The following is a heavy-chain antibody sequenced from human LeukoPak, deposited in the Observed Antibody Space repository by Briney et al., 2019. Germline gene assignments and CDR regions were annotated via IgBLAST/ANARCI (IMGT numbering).Heavy chain of an antibody. V-gene: IGHV3-30*19. CDR2: ISNDERNK. CDR3: ARPSPPGDGYNPSDQ. D-gene: IGHD5-24*01. J-gene: IGHJ4*02. CDR1: GFIFSSYG. Sequence: GGSLRLSCAASGFIFSSYGMHWVRQAPGKGLEWVAVISNDERNKYYAESVKGRFTISRDNSNSMVYLQMTSLRLEDTAVYYCARPSPPGDGYNPSDQWGQGSLVIVSS.